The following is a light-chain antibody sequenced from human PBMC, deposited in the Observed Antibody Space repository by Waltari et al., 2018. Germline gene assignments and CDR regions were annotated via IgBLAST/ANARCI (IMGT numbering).Light chain of an antibody. CDR1: QSIVVW. CDR2: KAS. Sequence: DIQVTQSPSTLPASVGDRVTITCRPSQSIVVWLAWYQQKPGKAPRLLIYKASYLESGVPSRFSGSGSGTEFTLTISSLQADDFATYYCLQYNSYPWTFGQGTKVEIK. V-gene: IGKV1-5*03. CDR3: LQYNSYPWT. J-gene: IGKJ1*01.